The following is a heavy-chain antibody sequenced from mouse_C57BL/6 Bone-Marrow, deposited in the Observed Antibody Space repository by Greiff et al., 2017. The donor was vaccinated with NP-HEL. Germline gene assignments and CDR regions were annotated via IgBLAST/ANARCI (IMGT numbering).Heavy chain of an antibody. D-gene: IGHD2-4*01. Sequence: EVHLVESGTVLARPGASVKMSCKTSGYTFTSYWLHWVKQRPGQGLAWIGAIYPGNSDTSYNQKFKGKAKLTAVTSASTAYMELSSLTNEDSAVYYCTRGYDYAYAMDYWGQGTSVTVSS. CDR2: IYPGNSDT. J-gene: IGHJ4*01. V-gene: IGHV1-5*01. CDR1: GYTFTSYW. CDR3: TRGYDYAYAMDY.